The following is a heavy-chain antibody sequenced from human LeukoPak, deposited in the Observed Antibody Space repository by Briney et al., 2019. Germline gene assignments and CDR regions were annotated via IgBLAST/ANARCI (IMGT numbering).Heavy chain of an antibody. J-gene: IGHJ4*02. CDR1: GFTFDDYA. V-gene: IGHV3-9*03. D-gene: IGHD6-13*01. CDR3: AKDSRRGAAAGTFDY. Sequence: GGSLRLSCAASGFTFDDYAMHWVRQAPGKGLEWVSGISWNSGSIGYADSVKGRFTISRDNAKNSLYLQMNSLRAEDMALYYCAKDSRRGAAAGTFDYWGQGTLVTVSS. CDR2: ISWNSGSI.